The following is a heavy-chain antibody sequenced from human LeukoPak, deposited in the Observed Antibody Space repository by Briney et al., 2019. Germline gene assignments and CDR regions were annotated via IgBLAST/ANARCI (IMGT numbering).Heavy chain of an antibody. D-gene: IGHD5-18*01. J-gene: IGHJ4*02. Sequence: GGSLRLSCAASGFTFSDYYMSWIRQAPGKGLEWVSYISSSGSTIYYADSVKGRFTISRDNAKNSLYLQMNSLRAEDTAVYYRARRTAMVTFDYWGQGTLVTVSS. V-gene: IGHV3-11*01. CDR2: ISSSGSTI. CDR1: GFTFSDYY. CDR3: ARRTAMVTFDY.